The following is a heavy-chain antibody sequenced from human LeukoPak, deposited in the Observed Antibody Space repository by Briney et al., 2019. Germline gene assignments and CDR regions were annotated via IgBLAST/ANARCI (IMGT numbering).Heavy chain of an antibody. CDR1: GFTFSSYS. Sequence: GGSLRLSCAASGFTFSSYSMNWVRQAPGKGLEWVSSISSSSSYIYYADSVKGRFTISRDNAKNSLYLQMNSLRAEDTAVYYCARDFLPYYYGSGRTPGNWFDPWGQGTLVTASS. J-gene: IGHJ5*02. D-gene: IGHD3-10*01. CDR3: ARDFLPYYYGSGRTPGNWFDP. V-gene: IGHV3-21*01. CDR2: ISSSSSYI.